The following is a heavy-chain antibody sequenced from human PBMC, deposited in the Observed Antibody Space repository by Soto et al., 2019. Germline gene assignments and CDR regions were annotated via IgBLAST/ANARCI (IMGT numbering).Heavy chain of an antibody. J-gene: IGHJ3*01. CDR3: AYSTGWYRHDV. V-gene: IGHV4-4*02. D-gene: IGHD6-19*01. Sequence: QVQLQESGPGLVKPSGTLSLTCAVSGDSISNSRWWTWDRQPPGKGLEWIGDIFHSGDTNYNPSRKSRVFISVDKSQNQFSLKVSSVTAADTAVYYCAYSTGWYRHDVWGQGTLVTVSS. CDR2: IFHSGDT. CDR1: GDSISNSRW.